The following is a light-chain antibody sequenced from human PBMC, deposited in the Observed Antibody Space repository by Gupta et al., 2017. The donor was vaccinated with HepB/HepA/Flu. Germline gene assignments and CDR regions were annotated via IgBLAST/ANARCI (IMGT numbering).Light chain of an antibody. CDR1: QSVSSY. J-gene: IGKJ2*01. Sequence: IVLTQSPATLSLSPGDRATLSCRASQSVSSYLAWYQQKPGQPPRLLIYDASNRATGIPARFSGSGSGTEFALTISSREPEDFAVYYCRHRSNWPPTFGQGTKVDIK. V-gene: IGKV3-11*01. CDR2: DAS. CDR3: RHRSNWPPT.